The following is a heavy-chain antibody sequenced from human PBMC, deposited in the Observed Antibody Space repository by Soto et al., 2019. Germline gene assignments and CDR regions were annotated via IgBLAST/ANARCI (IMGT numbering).Heavy chain of an antibody. D-gene: IGHD5-12*01. CDR2: SIPIFGTA. Sequence: SVKVSCKASGGTFKNYPITWVRQAPGEGLEWMGGSIPIFGTANYAQKFQGRVTISVDESTSTAYMELSSLRSEDTAVYYCARGRGYSGDDHYYYFDMDGWGQGTTVTVSS. CDR1: GGTFKNYP. V-gene: IGHV1-69*13. CDR3: ARGRGYSGDDHYYYFDMDG. J-gene: IGHJ6*02.